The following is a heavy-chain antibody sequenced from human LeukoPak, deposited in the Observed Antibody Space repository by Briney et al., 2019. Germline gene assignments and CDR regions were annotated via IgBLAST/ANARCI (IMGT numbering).Heavy chain of an antibody. CDR3: ARGPMTTVDY. CDR2: ISYDGSNK. CDR1: GFTFSSYA. V-gene: IGHV3-30*04. Sequence: PGGSLRLSCAASGFTFSSYAMHWVRQAPGKGLEWVAVISYDGSNKYYADSVKGRFTISRDNSKNTLYLQMNSLRAEDTAVYYCARGPMTTVDYWGQGTLVTASS. J-gene: IGHJ4*02. D-gene: IGHD4-11*01.